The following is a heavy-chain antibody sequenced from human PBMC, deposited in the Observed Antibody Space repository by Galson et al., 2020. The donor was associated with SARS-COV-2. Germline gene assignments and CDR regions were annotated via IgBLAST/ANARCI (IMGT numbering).Heavy chain of an antibody. CDR1: GFTFSRYN. V-gene: IGHV3-48*01. J-gene: IGHJ6*02. D-gene: IGHD3-10*01. Sequence: GGSLRLSCAASGFTFSRYNMNWVRQAPGTGLEWVSYISSGSAVIHYADSVKGRLTISRDNDDKSLFLQMNSLRAEDTGVYYGAREGLGGDPEYYYGMDVWCRVSSVTVSS. CDR2: ISSGSAVI. CDR3: AREGLGGDPEYYYGMDV.